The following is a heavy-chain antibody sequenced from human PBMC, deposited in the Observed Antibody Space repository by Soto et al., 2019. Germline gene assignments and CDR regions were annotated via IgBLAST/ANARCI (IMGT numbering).Heavy chain of an antibody. Sequence: QSGGSLRLSCAASGFTFSSYAMHWVRQAPGKGLEWMAVILSDGSKQYYAESVKGRFTISRDNSKSTLYLQMNSLRVEDTAVYYCVRTIEVAGPDAFDICGQGTMVTVSS. CDR3: VRTIEVAGPDAFDI. CDR1: GFTFSSYA. J-gene: IGHJ3*02. D-gene: IGHD6-19*01. V-gene: IGHV3-30-3*01. CDR2: ILSDGSKQ.